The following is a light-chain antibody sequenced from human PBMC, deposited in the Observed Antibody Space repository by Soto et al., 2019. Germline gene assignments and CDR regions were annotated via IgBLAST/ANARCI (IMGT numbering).Light chain of an antibody. CDR2: GAS. V-gene: IGKV3-15*01. CDR1: QSVNSN. Sequence: EIVMTQSPATLSVSPGERATLSCRASQSVNSNLAWYQQKPGQAPRLHIYGASTRATGIPARFSGSGSGTEFTLTISSLQSEDFAVYYCQQYNNWPPIFTFGPGTKVDIK. CDR3: QQYNNWPPIFT. J-gene: IGKJ3*01.